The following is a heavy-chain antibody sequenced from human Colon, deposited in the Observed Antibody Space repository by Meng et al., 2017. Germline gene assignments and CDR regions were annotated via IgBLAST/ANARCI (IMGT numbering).Heavy chain of an antibody. J-gene: IGHJ2*01. D-gene: IGHD4-23*01. CDR1: GYTLTNYA. CDR3: ARVGSNSSWIFDL. CDR2: INTKKGDP. V-gene: IGHV7-4-1*02. Sequence: QVQLVQAGSELKKPGASVRVACKASGYTLTNYAIIWVRQAPGQGLEWMGWINTKKGDPRYAQAFRGRSVFSLDTSVSTAYLQISSLKTEDTALYYCARVGSNSSWIFDLWGRGTLVTVSS.